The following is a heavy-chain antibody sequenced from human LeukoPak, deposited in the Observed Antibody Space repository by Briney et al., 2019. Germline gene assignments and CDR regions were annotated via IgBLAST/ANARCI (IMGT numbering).Heavy chain of an antibody. V-gene: IGHV3-9*01. D-gene: IGHD3-22*01. J-gene: IGHJ4*02. CDR3: AKDMSLDSSGYYYHYFDY. CDR2: ISWNSGSI. CDR1: GFAFDEYS. Sequence: GGSLRLSCAASGFAFDEYSMQWVRQAPGKGLEWVSGISWNSGSIGYADSVKGRFTISRDNAKNSLYLQMNSLRAEDTALYYCAKDMSLDSSGYYYHYFDYWGQGTLVTVSS.